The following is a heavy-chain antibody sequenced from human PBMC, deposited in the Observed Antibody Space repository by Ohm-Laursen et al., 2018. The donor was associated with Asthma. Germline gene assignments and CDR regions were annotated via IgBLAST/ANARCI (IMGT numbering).Heavy chain of an antibody. J-gene: IGHJ3*02. D-gene: IGHD1-26*01. V-gene: IGHV3-30-3*01. Sequence: SLRLSCAASGCTFSSYAMHWVRQAPGKGLEWVAVISYDGSNKYYADSVKGRFTISRDNSKNTLYLQMNSLRAEDTAVYYCAREWELLDAFDIWGQGTMVTVSS. CDR3: AREWELLDAFDI. CDR2: ISYDGSNK. CDR1: GCTFSSYA.